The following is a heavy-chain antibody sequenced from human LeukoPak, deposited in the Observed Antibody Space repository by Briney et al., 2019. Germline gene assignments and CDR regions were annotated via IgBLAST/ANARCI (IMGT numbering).Heavy chain of an antibody. Sequence: LGGSLRLSCAASGFTFSNYWMHWVRQAPGKGLEWVANIKEDGSEKYYVDSVKGRFSISRDNAKNSLYLQMNSLRAEDTAVYYCARALSGWGQGTLVTVSS. D-gene: IGHD3-3*01. CDR3: ARALSG. CDR1: GFTFSNYW. J-gene: IGHJ4*02. V-gene: IGHV3-7*03. CDR2: IKEDGSEK.